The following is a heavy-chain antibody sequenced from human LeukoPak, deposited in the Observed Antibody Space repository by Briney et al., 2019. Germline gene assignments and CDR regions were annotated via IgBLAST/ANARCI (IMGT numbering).Heavy chain of an antibody. V-gene: IGHV4-30-4*01. D-gene: IGHD3-22*01. J-gene: IGHJ3*02. CDR2: IYYSGST. CDR1: GGSISSGDYY. Sequence: SETLSLTCTVSGGSISSGDYYWSWIRRPPGKGLEWIGYIYYSGSTYYNPSLKSRVTISVDTSKNQFSLKLSSVTAADTAVYYCARVSAYYYDSSGPGDAFDIWGQGTMVTVSS. CDR3: ARVSAYYYDSSGPGDAFDI.